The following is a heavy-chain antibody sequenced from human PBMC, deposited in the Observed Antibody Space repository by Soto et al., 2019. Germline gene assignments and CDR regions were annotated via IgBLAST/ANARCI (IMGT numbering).Heavy chain of an antibody. Sequence: GGYLRLSCAASGFTFSRYGMHWVRQAPGKGLEWVAVISYDGSNKYYADSVKGRFTISRDNSKNTLYLQMNSLRAEDTAVYYFAKVKSGATRYNWLDPWVHGTLVTVS. CDR3: AKVKSGATRYNWLDP. CDR2: ISYDGSNK. J-gene: IGHJ5*02. V-gene: IGHV3-30*18. D-gene: IGHD1-26*01. CDR1: GFTFSRYG.